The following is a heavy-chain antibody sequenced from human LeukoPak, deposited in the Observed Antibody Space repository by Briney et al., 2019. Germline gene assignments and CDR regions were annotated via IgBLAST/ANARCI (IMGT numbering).Heavy chain of an antibody. CDR2: INPNSGAT. CDR1: GYTFTGYY. J-gene: IGHJ4*02. V-gene: IGHV1-2*02. CDR3: ARASIAVAGRGPFDY. D-gene: IGHD6-19*01. Sequence: ASVKVSCKASGYTFTGYYIHWVRQAPGQGLEWMGWINPNSGATDYVQRFQGRVTMTRDTSISTVYMELSSLRSEDTAVYYCARASIAVAGRGPFDYWGQGTLVTVSS.